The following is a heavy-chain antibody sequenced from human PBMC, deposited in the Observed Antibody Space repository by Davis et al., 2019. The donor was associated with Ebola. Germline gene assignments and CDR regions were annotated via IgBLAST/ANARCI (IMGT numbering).Heavy chain of an antibody. V-gene: IGHV3-30*04. CDR1: GFTFSSYA. CDR2: ISYDGSNK. J-gene: IGHJ2*01. CDR3: ARTPRYDSNWYFDL. Sequence: GGSLRLSCAASGFTFSSYAMHWVRQAPGKGLEWVAVISYDGSNKYYADSVKGRFNISRDNSKNTLYLQMNSLRAEDTAVYYCARTPRYDSNWYFDLWGRGTLVIVSS. D-gene: IGHD3-3*01.